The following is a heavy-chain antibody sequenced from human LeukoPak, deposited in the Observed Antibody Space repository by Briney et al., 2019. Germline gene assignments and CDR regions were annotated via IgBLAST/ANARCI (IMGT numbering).Heavy chain of an antibody. CDR3: ATFGITGTASDY. CDR1: GYTLTELS. J-gene: IGHJ4*02. D-gene: IGHD1-20*01. V-gene: IGHV1-24*01. CDR2: FDPEDGET. Sequence: ASVEVSCKVSGYTLTELSMHWVRQAPGKGLEWVGGFDPEDGETIYAQKFQGRVTMTEDTSTDTAYMELSSLRSEDTAVYYCATFGITGTASDYWGQGTLVTVSS.